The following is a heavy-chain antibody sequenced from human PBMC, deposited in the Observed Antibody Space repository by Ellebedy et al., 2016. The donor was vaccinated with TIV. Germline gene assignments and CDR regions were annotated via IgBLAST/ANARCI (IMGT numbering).Heavy chain of an antibody. V-gene: IGHV4-39*07. J-gene: IGHJ4*02. CDR1: GGSISSSSYY. CDR2: IFYSGST. CDR3: ASAVDTAMVIDY. D-gene: IGHD5-18*01. Sequence: SETLSLXXLVSGGSISSSSYYWGWIRQPPGKGLECIGSIFYSGSTYYNPSLKSRVTISVDTSKNQFSLKLSSVTAADTAVYYCASAVDTAMVIDYWGQGTLVTVSS.